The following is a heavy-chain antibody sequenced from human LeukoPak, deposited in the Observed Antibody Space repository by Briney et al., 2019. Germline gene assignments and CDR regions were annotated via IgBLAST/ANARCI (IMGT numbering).Heavy chain of an antibody. J-gene: IGHJ4*02. CDR3: ARDLGYGDYYFDY. CDR2: INSGGST. Sequence: GGSLRLSCAASGFTVSSNYMSWVRQAPGKGLEWVSVINSGGSTYYADSVKGRFTISRDNSKNTLYLQMNSLRAEDTAVYYCARDLGYGDYYFDYWGQGTLVTVSS. V-gene: IGHV3-66*01. D-gene: IGHD4-17*01. CDR1: GFTVSSNY.